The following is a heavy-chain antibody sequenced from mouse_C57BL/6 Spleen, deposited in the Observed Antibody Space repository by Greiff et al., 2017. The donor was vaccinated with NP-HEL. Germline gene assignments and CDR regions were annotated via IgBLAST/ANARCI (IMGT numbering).Heavy chain of an antibody. CDR2: IHPNSGST. CDR1: GYTFTSYW. CDR3: ARHYYSSSSPGAFAV. J-gene: IGHJ1*03. Sequence: QVQLQQPGAELVKPGASVKLSCKASGYTFTSYWMHWVKQRPGQGLEWIGMIHPNSGSTNYNEKFKSKATLTVDKSSSTAYMELSSLTYEDSAVXYYARHYYSSSSPGAFAVWGTGTPVTVSS. D-gene: IGHD1-1*01. V-gene: IGHV1-64*01.